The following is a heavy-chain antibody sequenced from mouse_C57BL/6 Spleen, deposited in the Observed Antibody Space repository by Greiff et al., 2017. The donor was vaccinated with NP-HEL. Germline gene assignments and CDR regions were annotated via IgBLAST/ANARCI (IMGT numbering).Heavy chain of an antibody. Sequence: VNVVESGPGLVQPSQSLSITCTVSGFSLTSYGVHWVRQSPGKGLEWLGVIWRGGSTDYNAAFMSRLSITKDNSKSQVFFKMNSLQADDTAIYYCAKKEDDYGYFDYWGQGTTLTVSS. CDR1: GFSLTSYG. CDR2: IWRGGST. J-gene: IGHJ2*01. V-gene: IGHV2-5*01. CDR3: AKKEDDYGYFDY. D-gene: IGHD2-4*01.